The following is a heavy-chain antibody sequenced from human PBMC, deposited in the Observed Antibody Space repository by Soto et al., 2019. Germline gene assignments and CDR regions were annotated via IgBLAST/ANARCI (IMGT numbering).Heavy chain of an antibody. Sequence: ASVKVSCKASGYTFTSYGISWVRQAPGQGLEWMGWISAYNGNTNYAQKLQGRVTMTTDTSTSTAYMEPRSLRSDDTAVYYCARVGYYDSSGYGYYFYYGMDVWGQGTTVTVSS. CDR3: ARVGYYDSSGYGYYFYYGMDV. D-gene: IGHD3-22*01. V-gene: IGHV1-18*01. CDR2: ISAYNGNT. CDR1: GYTFTSYG. J-gene: IGHJ6*02.